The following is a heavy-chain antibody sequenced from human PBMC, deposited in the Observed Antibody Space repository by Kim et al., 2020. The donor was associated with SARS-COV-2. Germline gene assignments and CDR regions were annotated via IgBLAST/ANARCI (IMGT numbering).Heavy chain of an antibody. CDR3: ANSAVPDAQHDY. D-gene: IGHD4-17*01. Sequence: YYADSVKGRFTISRDNSKNTLYLQMNSLRAEDTAVYYCANSAVPDAQHDYWGQGTLVTVSS. J-gene: IGHJ4*02. V-gene: IGHV3-23*01.